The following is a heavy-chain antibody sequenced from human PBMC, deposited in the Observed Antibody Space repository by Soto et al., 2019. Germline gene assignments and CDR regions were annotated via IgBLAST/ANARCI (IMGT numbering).Heavy chain of an antibody. CDR3: AKDMGRYYQDAFDI. CDR2: ISWNSGSI. Sequence: SLRLSCAASGFTFSNYALNWVRHAPGKGLEWVSGISWNSGSIGYADSVKGRFTISRDNAKNSLYLQMNSLRAEDTALYYCAKDMGRYYQDAFDIWGQGTMVTVSS. D-gene: IGHD3-10*01. J-gene: IGHJ3*02. V-gene: IGHV3-9*01. CDR1: GFTFSNYA.